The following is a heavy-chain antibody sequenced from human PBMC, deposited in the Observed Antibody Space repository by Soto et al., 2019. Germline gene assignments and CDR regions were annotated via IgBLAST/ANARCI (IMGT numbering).Heavy chain of an antibody. CDR3: AHLRANYYEGSGSSPSFDH. CDR2: IYWGDDK. D-gene: IGHD3-22*01. CDR1: GFSLSTSGVG. Sequence: SGPTLVNPTQTLTLTCTFSGFSLSTSGVGVGWIRQPPGKALEWLAFIYWGDDKRYSPSLESRLTITKDTSKDQVVLTMTNMDPVDTATYYCAHLRANYYEGSGSSPSFDHWGQGTLVTVSS. V-gene: IGHV2-5*02. J-gene: IGHJ4*02.